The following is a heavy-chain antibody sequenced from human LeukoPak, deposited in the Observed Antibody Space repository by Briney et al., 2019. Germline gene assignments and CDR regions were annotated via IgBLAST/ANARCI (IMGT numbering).Heavy chain of an antibody. D-gene: IGHD3-22*01. V-gene: IGHV1-69*05. J-gene: IGHJ4*02. CDR3: ARESVTYYYDSSGYQFDY. CDR2: IIPIFGTA. Sequence: SVKVSCKPSGGTFNSYAISWVRQAPGQGLEWMGRIIPIFGTANYAQKFQDRVTITTDESTSTAYMELSSLRSEDTAAYYCARESVTYYYDSSGYQFDYWGQGTLVTASS. CDR1: GGTFNSYA.